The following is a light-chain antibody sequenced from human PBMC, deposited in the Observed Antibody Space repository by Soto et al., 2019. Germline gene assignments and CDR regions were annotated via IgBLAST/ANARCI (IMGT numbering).Light chain of an antibody. J-gene: IGKJ5*01. CDR2: DTS. CDR1: QSVSSY. Sequence: EIVLTQSPATLSLSPGERATLSCRACQSVSSYLAWYQQDPGQPPRLLIYDTSDRAAGVPARFSGSRSGTDFTLTISSLEPEDFAVYFCHQRNKVGQGTRLEI. CDR3: HQRNK. V-gene: IGKV3-11*01.